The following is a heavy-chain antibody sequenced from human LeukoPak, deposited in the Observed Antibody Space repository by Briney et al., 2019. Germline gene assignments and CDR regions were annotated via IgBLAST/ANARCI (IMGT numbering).Heavy chain of an antibody. V-gene: IGHV4-59*01. CDR1: GGSMDNFW. J-gene: IGHJ6*03. CDR2: IYYNGST. D-gene: IGHD3-16*01. CDR3: ARARFAHYFYMDV. Sequence: SETLSLTFTVSGGSMDNFWWSWIRQPPGKGLEWIGYIYYNGSTNYNPSLKSRVTILVDTSKNHFSLNLSSVTAADTAIYYCARARFAHYFYMDVWGIGTTVTVSS.